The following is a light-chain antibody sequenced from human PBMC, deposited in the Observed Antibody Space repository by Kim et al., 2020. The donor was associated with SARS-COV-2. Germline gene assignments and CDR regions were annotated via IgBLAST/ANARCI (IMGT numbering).Light chain of an antibody. V-gene: IGLV3-10*01. CDR2: EDS. CDR3: YSTDSSGNQRV. J-gene: IGLJ2*01. CDR1: ALSKRY. Sequence: SYELTQPPSVSVSPGQTARITCYGDALSKRYAYWYQQKSGQAPVLVVYEDSNRPSGIPERFSGSSSGTTATLTVTGAQVDDEADYYCYSTDSSGNQRVFG.